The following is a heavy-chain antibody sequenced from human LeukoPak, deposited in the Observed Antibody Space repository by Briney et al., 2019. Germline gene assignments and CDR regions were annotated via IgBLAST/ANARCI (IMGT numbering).Heavy chain of an antibody. D-gene: IGHD3-22*01. J-gene: IGHJ4*02. CDR1: GFTFSSYW. V-gene: IGHV3-7*01. CDR2: IKQDGSEK. Sequence: GGSLRLSCAASGFTFSSYWMSWVRQAPGKGLERVPKIKQDGSEKYYVDSVKGRFTISRDNAKNSLYLQMNSLRAEDTAVYYCARVRYYYDSREFDYWGQGTLVTVSS. CDR3: ARVRYYYDSREFDY.